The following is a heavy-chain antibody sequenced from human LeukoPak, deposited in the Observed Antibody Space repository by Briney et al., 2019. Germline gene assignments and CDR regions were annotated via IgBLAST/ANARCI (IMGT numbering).Heavy chain of an antibody. CDR3: ASDHFDTSGSC. CDR2: ISSSSTYI. Sequence: GGSLILSCSAPGFIHCSYTMRWVRQAPGKGLEWVSSISSSSTYIYYADSVKGRFTISRANAQDSLDLQMTSLRDDDTAVYDCASDHFDTSGSCWGQGTLVTVSS. J-gene: IGHJ4*02. V-gene: IGHV3-21*01. CDR1: GFIHCSYT. D-gene: IGHD3-22*01.